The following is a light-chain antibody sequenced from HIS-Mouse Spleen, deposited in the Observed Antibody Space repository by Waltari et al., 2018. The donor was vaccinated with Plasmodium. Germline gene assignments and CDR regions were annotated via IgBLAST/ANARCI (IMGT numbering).Light chain of an antibody. CDR1: QSLLHSNVYNY. Sequence: IVMTPSPLSLPVTPGEPASISCRSSQSLLHSNVYNYLDWYLQKPGHSPQLLIYLGSNRASGVPDRFSGSGSGTDFTLKISRVEAEDVGVYYCMQALQTPLTFGGGTKVEIK. J-gene: IGKJ4*01. V-gene: IGKV2-28*01. CDR2: LGS. CDR3: MQALQTPLT.